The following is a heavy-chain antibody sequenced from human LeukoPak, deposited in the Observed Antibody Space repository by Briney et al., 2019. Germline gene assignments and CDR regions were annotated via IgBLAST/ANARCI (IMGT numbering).Heavy chain of an antibody. CDR3: ARDGGGSLDYGDYVFGY. CDR1: GYSISSGYY. J-gene: IGHJ4*02. CDR2: IYHSGST. D-gene: IGHD4-17*01. V-gene: IGHV4-38-2*02. Sequence: SETLSLTCTVSGYSISSGYYWGWIRQPPGKGLEWIGSIYHSGSTYFNPSLKSRVTISVDTSKNQFSLKLSSVTAADTAVYYCARDGGGSLDYGDYVFGYWGQGTLVTVSS.